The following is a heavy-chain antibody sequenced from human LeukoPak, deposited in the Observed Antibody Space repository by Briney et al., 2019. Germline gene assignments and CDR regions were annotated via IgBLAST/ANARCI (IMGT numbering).Heavy chain of an antibody. Sequence: GGSLRLSCAASGFTFSSYGMHWVRQAPGKGLEWVAAISYIGRSRSYADSVKGGFPISKDNSKNTRYLQINSLRAENTAVYYFARDSCLDYGDYAPFDYWGQGTLVTVSS. V-gene: IGHV3-30*03. CDR3: ARDSCLDYGDYAPFDY. J-gene: IGHJ4*02. D-gene: IGHD4-17*01. CDR1: GFTFSSYG. CDR2: ISYIGRSR.